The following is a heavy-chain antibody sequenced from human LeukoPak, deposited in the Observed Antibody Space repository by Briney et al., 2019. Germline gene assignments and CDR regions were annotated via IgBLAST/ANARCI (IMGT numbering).Heavy chain of an antibody. CDR3: GGGEGLFGELLNFDN. D-gene: IGHD3-10*02. Sequence: PGGSLRLSCAASGFTFRAYSMNWVRQAPGKGLEWVSYISSSSSTIYYADSVKGRFTISRDNAKNSLYLQMNSLRDEDTAVYYCGGGEGLFGELLNFDNWGQGTLVTVSS. V-gene: IGHV3-48*02. CDR1: GFTFRAYS. J-gene: IGHJ4*02. CDR2: ISSSSSTI.